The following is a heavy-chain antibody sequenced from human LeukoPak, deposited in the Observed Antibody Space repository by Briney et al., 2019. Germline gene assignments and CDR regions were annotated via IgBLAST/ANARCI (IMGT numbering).Heavy chain of an antibody. CDR2: ISSSSSYI. Sequence: GGSLRLSCAASGFTFSSYSMNWVRQAPGKGLEWVSSISSSSSYIYYADSVKGRFTISRDNAKNSLYLQMNSLRAEDTAVYYCARDILSGWYSATKDYWGQGTLVTVSS. CDR3: ARDILSGWYSATKDY. V-gene: IGHV3-21*01. J-gene: IGHJ4*02. D-gene: IGHD6-19*01. CDR1: GFTFSSYS.